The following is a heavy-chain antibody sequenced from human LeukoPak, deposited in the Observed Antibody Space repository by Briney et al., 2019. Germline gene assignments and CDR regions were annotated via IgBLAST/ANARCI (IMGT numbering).Heavy chain of an antibody. CDR1: GFTFSNSW. CDR2: IEEDGNEK. J-gene: IGHJ4*02. CDR3: ARTIRGY. D-gene: IGHD3-10*01. V-gene: IGHV3-7*01. Sequence: GGSLSLSCASSGFTFSNSWMSLGRHPPGKGLEWVANIEEDGNEKYYVDSVKGRFTISRDNAKNSLYLQMNSLRAEDTAVYYCARTIRGYWGQGTLVTVSS.